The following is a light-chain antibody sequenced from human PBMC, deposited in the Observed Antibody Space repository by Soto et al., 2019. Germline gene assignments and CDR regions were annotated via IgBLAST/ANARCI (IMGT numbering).Light chain of an antibody. V-gene: IGKV3-20*01. CDR2: GAS. Sequence: ETVLTQSPGTLSLSPGERATLSCRASQSVSSSYLAWYQQKPGQAPRLLIYGASSRATGIPDRFSGSGSGTDFTLTISRLEPEDFAVYYCQQYGSSPPQITFGQGTRLEIK. J-gene: IGKJ5*01. CDR1: QSVSSSY. CDR3: QQYGSSPPQIT.